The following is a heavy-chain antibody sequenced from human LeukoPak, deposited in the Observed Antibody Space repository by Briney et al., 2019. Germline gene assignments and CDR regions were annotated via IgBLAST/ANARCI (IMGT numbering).Heavy chain of an antibody. CDR3: ARMDNSYYYGMDV. J-gene: IGHJ6*02. Sequence: SETLSLTCTVSGGSISNYYWSWIRQPAGKGLEWIGRIYTSGSTNYNPSLKSRVTMSVDTSKSQFSLKLSSVTAADTAVYYCARMDNSYYYGMDVWGQGTTVTVSS. D-gene: IGHD3/OR15-3a*01. CDR1: GGSISNYY. V-gene: IGHV4-4*07. CDR2: IYTSGST.